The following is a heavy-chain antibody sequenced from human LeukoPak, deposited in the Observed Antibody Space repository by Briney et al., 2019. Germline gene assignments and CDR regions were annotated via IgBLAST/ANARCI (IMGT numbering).Heavy chain of an antibody. CDR1: GFTFSSYG. J-gene: IGHJ4*02. CDR2: ISYDGSNK. V-gene: IGHV3-30*03. CDR3: ARRSDY. Sequence: GGSLRLSCAASGFTFSSYGMHWVRQAPGKGLEWVAVISYDGSNKYYADSVKGRFTISRDNSKNTLYLQMNSLRAEDTAVYYCARRSDYWGQGTLVTVSS.